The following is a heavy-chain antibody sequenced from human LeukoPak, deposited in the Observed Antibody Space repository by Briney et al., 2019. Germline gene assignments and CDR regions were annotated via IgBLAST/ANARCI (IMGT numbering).Heavy chain of an antibody. CDR3: ASTPKPPYSSSWYPFDY. Sequence: SETLSLTCTVSGASIRSGDYYWSWIRQPPGKGLEWIGYIYDSGSTYYNPSLKSRITISVDTSENQFSLKLSSVTAADTAVYYCASTPKPPYSSSWYPFDYWGQGTLVTVSS. CDR2: IYDSGST. V-gene: IGHV4-30-4*01. CDR1: GASIRSGDYY. D-gene: IGHD6-13*01. J-gene: IGHJ4*02.